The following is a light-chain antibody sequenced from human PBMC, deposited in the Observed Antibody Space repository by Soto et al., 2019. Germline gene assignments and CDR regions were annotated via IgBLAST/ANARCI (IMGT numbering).Light chain of an antibody. CDR2: AAS. CDR1: QSISRY. Sequence: DIQMTQSPSSLSASVGDRVTITCRASQSISRYLNWYQQKPGKAPKLLIYAASSLQSGVPSRFSCSGSGTEFTLTISSLQPEDFATYYCQHSSSTPPEYTFGQGTNLEIK. J-gene: IGKJ2*01. V-gene: IGKV1-39*01. CDR3: QHSSSTPPEYT.